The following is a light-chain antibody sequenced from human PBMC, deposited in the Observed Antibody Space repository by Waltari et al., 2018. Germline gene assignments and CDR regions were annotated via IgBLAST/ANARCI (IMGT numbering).Light chain of an antibody. CDR3: SAWDSNLREYV. CDR2: RNN. J-gene: IGLJ1*01. V-gene: IGLV10-54*04. Sequence: QAGLTQPPSVSKGLRQTTTLTCTGNSNNVVNQDAAWLQQHQGQPPRLLSYRNNNRPSGISERFSASRSGNTASLTITGLQPEDEADYYCSAWDSNLREYVFGTGTKVTVL. CDR1: SNNVVNQD.